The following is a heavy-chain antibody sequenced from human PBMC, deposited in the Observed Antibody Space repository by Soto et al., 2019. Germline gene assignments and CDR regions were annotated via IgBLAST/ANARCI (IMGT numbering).Heavy chain of an antibody. CDR1: GFTFSSYA. CDR3: AKAALMDDFWSGPTYYYGMDV. CDR2: ISGSGGST. D-gene: IGHD3-3*01. V-gene: IGHV3-23*01. J-gene: IGHJ6*02. Sequence: GGSLRLSCAASGFTFSSYAMSWVRQAPGKGLEWVSAISGSGGSTYYADSVKGRFTISRDNSKNTLYLQMNSLRAEDTAVYYCAKAALMDDFWSGPTYYYGMDVWGQGTTVTVS.